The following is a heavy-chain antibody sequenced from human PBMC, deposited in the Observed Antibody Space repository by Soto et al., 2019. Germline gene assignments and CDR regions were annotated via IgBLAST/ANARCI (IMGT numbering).Heavy chain of an antibody. Sequence: QVQLVESGGDLVRPGGSLRLSCAVSGFTFSDYYMSWIRQAPGKGLEWGSYISRGGSVIYYADSVKGRFTISRDDAKNSLYLQMNSLRAEDTAVYYCASDSYGVDLGYWGQGTLVTVSS. CDR2: ISRGGSVI. D-gene: IGHD4-17*01. CDR1: GFTFSDYY. CDR3: ASDSYGVDLGY. J-gene: IGHJ4*02. V-gene: IGHV3-11*01.